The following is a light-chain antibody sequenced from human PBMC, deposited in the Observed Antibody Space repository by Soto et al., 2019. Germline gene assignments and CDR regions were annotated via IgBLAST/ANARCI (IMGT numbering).Light chain of an antibody. CDR1: EYISSW. J-gene: IGKJ5*01. V-gene: IGKV1-5*03. Sequence: DIQMTQSPSPLAALVGDRVTITCRASEYISSWLAWYQQKPEKAPKLLIYKASNLKRGVPSRFGGSGSGTEFALTISGVQPDDFATYYCQQYNSPITFGQGTRLEIK. CDR2: KAS. CDR3: QQYNSPIT.